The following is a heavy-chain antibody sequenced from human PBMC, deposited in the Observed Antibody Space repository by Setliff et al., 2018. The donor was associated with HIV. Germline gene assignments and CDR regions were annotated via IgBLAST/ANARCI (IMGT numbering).Heavy chain of an antibody. V-gene: IGHV1-18*01. D-gene: IGHD6-13*01. CDR3: AKRLAGSNTWYHFDT. Sequence: ASVKVSCKTSGFTFNHYGITWVRQAPGQGLEWMGWISAYNGDTKYSQTFQGRVTMTTDTSTATAFMELRSLRSDDTAIYYCAKRLAGSNTWYHFDTWGQGTLVTVSS. J-gene: IGHJ4*02. CDR2: ISAYNGDT. CDR1: GFTFNHYG.